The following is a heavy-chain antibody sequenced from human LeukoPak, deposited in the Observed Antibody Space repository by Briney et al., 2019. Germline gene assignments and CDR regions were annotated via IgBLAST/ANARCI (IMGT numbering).Heavy chain of an antibody. D-gene: IGHD3-10*01. J-gene: IGHJ4*02. V-gene: IGHV4-59*02. CDR2: IDDSGNT. Sequence: SSETLSLTCTVSGGSVSSYFWSWIRRPPGKGLEWIGYIDDSGNTKYNPSLKSQVSISIDKSKNQFSLKLSSVTAADTAVYYCARGYGSGSYYGYWGQGTLVTVSS. CDR3: ARGYGSGSYYGY. CDR1: GGSVSSYF.